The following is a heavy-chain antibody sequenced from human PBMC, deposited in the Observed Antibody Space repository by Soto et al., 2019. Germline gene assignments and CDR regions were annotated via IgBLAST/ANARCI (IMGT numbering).Heavy chain of an antibody. D-gene: IGHD4-17*01. V-gene: IGHV2-5*02. CDR3: APRYGDDAFDY. CDR1: GFSLKTSGVG. CDR2: IYWDDDK. Sequence: QITFKESGPTLVKPTQTLTLTCTFSGFSLKTSGVGVGWIRQPPGKALEWLALIYWDDDKRYSPSLKSRLTITKDTSKNQVVLILTTMDPVDTATYYCAPRYGDDAFDYWGQGTLVTVSS. J-gene: IGHJ4*02.